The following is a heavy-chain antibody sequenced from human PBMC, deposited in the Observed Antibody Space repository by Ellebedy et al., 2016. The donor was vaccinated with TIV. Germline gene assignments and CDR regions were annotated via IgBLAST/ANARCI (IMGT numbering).Heavy chain of an antibody. D-gene: IGHD6-19*01. V-gene: IGHV1-69*13. CDR1: GGTFSSYA. CDR2: IIPIFGTA. J-gene: IGHJ4*02. CDR3: AKEQWPAFYYFDY. Sequence: ASVKVSCKASGGTFSSYAISWVRQAPGQGLEWMGGIIPIFGTANYAQKFQGRVTITADESTSTAYMELSSLRSEDTAVYYCAKEQWPAFYYFDYWGQGTLVTVSS.